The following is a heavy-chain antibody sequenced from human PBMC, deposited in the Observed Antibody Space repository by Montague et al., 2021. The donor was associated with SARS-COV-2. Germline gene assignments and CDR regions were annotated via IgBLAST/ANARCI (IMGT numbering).Heavy chain of an antibody. CDR1: GDSVSNDRYY. D-gene: IGHD3-10*01. J-gene: IGHJ5*02. CDR3: ARYALIRGFFSSGLDP. Sequence: SETLSLTCTVSGDSVSNDRYYWGWIRQSPGKGLEWIGTIYFLGNTYYSPSLKSRVTMSVDTSKNQLSLRLTSVTAADTAVYYCARYALIRGFFSSGLDPWGQGT. CDR2: IYFLGNT. V-gene: IGHV4-39*01.